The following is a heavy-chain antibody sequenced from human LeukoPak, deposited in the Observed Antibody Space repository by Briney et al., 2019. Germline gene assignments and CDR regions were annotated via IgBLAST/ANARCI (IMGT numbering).Heavy chain of an antibody. CDR2: IIPTLGIA. J-gene: IGHJ3*02. CDR1: GGTFSSYA. V-gene: IGHV1-69*04. Sequence: ASVKVSCKASGGTFSSYAISWVRQAPGQGLEWMGRIIPTLGIANYAQKFQGRVTITADKSTSTAYMELSSLRSEDTAVYYCARDSLPDSGAFDIWGQGTMVTVSS. D-gene: IGHD3-10*01. CDR3: ARDSLPDSGAFDI.